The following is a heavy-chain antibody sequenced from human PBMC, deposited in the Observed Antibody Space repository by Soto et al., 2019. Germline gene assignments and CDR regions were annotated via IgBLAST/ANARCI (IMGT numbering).Heavy chain of an antibody. V-gene: IGHV4-30-2*01. Sequence: QLQLQESGSGLVKPSQTLSLTCAVSGGSISSGGYSWSWIRQPPGKGLEWIGYIYHSGSTYYNPTLKSPVTISVARSTHQFSLKLNSMTAADTAVYYCAGLPTPWGQRTLVTVSS. CDR3: AGLPTP. J-gene: IGHJ5*02. CDR1: GGSISSGGYS. CDR2: IYHSGST.